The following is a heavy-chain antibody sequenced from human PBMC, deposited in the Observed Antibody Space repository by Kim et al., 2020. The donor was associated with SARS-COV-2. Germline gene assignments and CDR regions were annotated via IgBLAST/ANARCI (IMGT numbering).Heavy chain of an antibody. CDR2: IKSKTDGGTT. CDR3: TTDIAAAALLSELDV. J-gene: IGHJ6*02. D-gene: IGHD6-13*01. CDR1: GFTFSNAW. Sequence: GGSPRLSCAASGFTFSNAWMSWVRQAPGKGLEWVGRIKSKTDGGTTDYAAPVKGRFTISRDDSKNTLYLQMNSLKTEDTAVYYCTTDIAAAALLSELDVWGQGTTVTVSS. V-gene: IGHV3-15*01.